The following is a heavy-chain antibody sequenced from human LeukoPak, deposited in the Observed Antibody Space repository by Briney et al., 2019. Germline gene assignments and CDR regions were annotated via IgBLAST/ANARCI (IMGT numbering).Heavy chain of an antibody. CDR3: AKHSTTVTTSFDY. CDR1: GFTFTYA. CDR2: FSSSGGNT. J-gene: IGHJ4*02. V-gene: IGHV3-23*01. D-gene: IGHD4-11*01. Sequence: GGSLTLSCATSGFTFTYAMSWVRQTPGKGLEWVSAFSSSGGNTYYAHSVRGRFTISRDNSNNTLYLQMNSLRAEDTAVYYCAKHSTTVTTSFDYWGQGTLVTVSS.